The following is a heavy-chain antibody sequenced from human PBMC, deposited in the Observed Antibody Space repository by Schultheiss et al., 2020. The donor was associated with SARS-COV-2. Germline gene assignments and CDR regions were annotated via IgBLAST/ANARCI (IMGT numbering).Heavy chain of an antibody. Sequence: GGSLRLSCAASGFTFSSYDMHWVRQATGKGLEWVSAIGTAGDTYYPGSVKGRFTISRENAKNSLYLQMNSLRAGDTAVYYCAKTMTTVTLNWFDPWGQGTLVTVSS. CDR3: AKTMTTVTLNWFDP. CDR1: GFTFSSYD. J-gene: IGHJ5*02. V-gene: IGHV3-13*01. D-gene: IGHD4-11*01. CDR2: IGTAGDT.